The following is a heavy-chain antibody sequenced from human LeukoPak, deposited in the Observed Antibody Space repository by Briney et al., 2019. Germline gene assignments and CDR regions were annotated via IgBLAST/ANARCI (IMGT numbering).Heavy chain of an antibody. V-gene: IGHV3-33*01. Sequence: QPGGSLRLSCAASGFTFSNYGMHWVRQAPGKGLEWVAVIWYDGSNKFYADSAKGRFTISRDNSKNTLYLQMNSLRAEDTAVYYCARVPVTNRCSGGSCLISYWGQGTLVTVSS. J-gene: IGHJ4*02. CDR1: GFTFSNYG. CDR2: IWYDGSNK. CDR3: ARVPVTNRCSGGSCLISY. D-gene: IGHD2-15*01.